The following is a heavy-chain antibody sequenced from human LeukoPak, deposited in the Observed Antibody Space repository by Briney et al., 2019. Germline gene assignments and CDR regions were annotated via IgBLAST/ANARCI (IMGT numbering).Heavy chain of an antibody. CDR1: GGSISSSSYY. D-gene: IGHD2-2*01. CDR3: ASINKDIVVVPAALADY. J-gene: IGHJ4*02. V-gene: IGHV4-39*01. CDR2: IYYSGST. Sequence: SETLSLTCTVPGGSISSSSYYWGWIRQPPGKGLEWIGSIYYSGSTYCNPSLKSRVTISVDTSKNQFSLKLSSVTAADTAVYYCASINKDIVVVPAALADYWGQGTLVTVSS.